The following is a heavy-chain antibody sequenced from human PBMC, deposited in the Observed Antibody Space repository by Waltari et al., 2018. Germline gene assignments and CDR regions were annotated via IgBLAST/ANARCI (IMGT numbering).Heavy chain of an antibody. V-gene: IGHV1-69*08. CDR1: GGTFRSYT. CDR3: ARERVTAPHNWFDP. Sequence: QVQLVQSGAEVKKPGSSVKVSCKASGGTFRSYTLSWVRQPPGQGLEWMGRVIPILGIANDAQKFQGRVTMTADKSTSTAYMELSSLRSEDTAVYYCARERVTAPHNWFDPWGQGTLVTVSS. J-gene: IGHJ5*02. CDR2: VIPILGIA. D-gene: IGHD2-21*02.